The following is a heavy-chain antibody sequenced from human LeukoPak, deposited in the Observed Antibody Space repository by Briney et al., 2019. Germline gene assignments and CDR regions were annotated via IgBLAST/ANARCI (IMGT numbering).Heavy chain of an antibody. CDR3: ARDVYSYYGSGSYGYYNFMDV. V-gene: IGHV3-7*01. Sequence: GASQRLSCSASGFTLSNYWMSWVRQAPGQGLEWVGKIKPDGSEKYYVVSVRGGFTISRDNAKNALYLQMHSLRAEETAVFYCARDVYSYYGSGSYGYYNFMDVGGRETTVSISS. D-gene: IGHD3-10*01. CDR1: GFTLSNYW. J-gene: IGHJ6*04. CDR2: IKPDGSEK.